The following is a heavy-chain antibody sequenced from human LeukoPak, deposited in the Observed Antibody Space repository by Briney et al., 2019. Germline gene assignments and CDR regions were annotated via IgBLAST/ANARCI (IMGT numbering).Heavy chain of an antibody. CDR2: IRSNSDGGTI. V-gene: IGHV3-15*07. Sequence: GGSLRLSCATSGFTFSNAWMNWVRQAPGKGLEWVGRIRSNSDGGTIDYAAPVKGRFTLSRDDSKTTLYLRMNSLQTEDTAVYYCATDFYDSTWGQGTLVTVSS. CDR1: GFTFSNAW. J-gene: IGHJ5*02. CDR3: ATDFYDST. D-gene: IGHD3-22*01.